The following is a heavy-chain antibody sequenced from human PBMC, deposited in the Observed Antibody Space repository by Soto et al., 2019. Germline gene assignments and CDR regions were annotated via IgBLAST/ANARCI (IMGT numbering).Heavy chain of an antibody. CDR1: GGTFSSYT. CDR3: ARVRIAAGHWFDP. Sequence: SVKVSCKASGGTFSSYTISWVRQAPGQGLEWMGRIIPILGIANYAQKFQGRVTITADKSTSTAYMELSSLRSEDTAVYYCARVRIAAGHWFDPWGQGTXVTVSS. CDR2: IIPILGIA. D-gene: IGHD6-13*01. V-gene: IGHV1-69*02. J-gene: IGHJ5*02.